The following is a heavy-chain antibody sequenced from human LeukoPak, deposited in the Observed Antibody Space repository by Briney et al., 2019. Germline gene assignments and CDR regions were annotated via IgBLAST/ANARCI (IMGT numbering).Heavy chain of an antibody. D-gene: IGHD3-22*01. CDR2: INSSGNT. Sequence: SETLSLTCTVSGGSISSYYWNWIRQPLGKGLEWIGYINSSGNTKYNPSLKSRVIISVDTSKNQFSLKLTSVTAADTALYYCARDVGYDSSANYHSYMDVWGKGTTVTVSS. J-gene: IGHJ6*03. CDR1: GGSISSYY. CDR3: ARDVGYDSSANYHSYMDV. V-gene: IGHV4-59*01.